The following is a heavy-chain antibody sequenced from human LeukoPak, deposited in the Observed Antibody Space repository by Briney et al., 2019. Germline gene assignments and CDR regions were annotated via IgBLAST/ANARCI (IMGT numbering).Heavy chain of an antibody. CDR2: IWYDGSNK. CDR3: ARGTVAGFVAY. CDR1: GFTFSSYG. D-gene: IGHD6-19*01. J-gene: IGHJ4*02. V-gene: IGHV3-33*01. Sequence: GGSLRLSCAASGFTFSSYGMHWVRQAPGKGLEWVAVIWYDGSNKYYADSVKGRFTISRDNSKNTLYLQMDSLRAEDTAVYYCARGTVAGFVAYWGQGTLVTVSS.